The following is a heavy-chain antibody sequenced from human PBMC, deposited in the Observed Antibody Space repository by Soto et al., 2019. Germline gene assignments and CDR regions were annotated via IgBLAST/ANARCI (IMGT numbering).Heavy chain of an antibody. CDR3: ARSEAYGPNWFDP. V-gene: IGHV4-61*01. CDR1: GGSVSSGSYY. D-gene: IGHD4-17*01. Sequence: SETRSLTCTVSGGSVSSGSYYWSWIRQPPGKGLEWIGYIYYSGSTNYNPSLKSRVTISVDTSKNQFSLKLSSVTAADTAVYYCARSEAYGPNWFDPWGQGTLVTVSS. J-gene: IGHJ5*02. CDR2: IYYSGST.